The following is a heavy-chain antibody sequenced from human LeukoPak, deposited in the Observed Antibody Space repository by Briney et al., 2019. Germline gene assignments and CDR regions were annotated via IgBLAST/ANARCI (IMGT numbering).Heavy chain of an antibody. J-gene: IGHJ4*02. CDR2: ISWNSGSI. CDR1: GGSISSYY. V-gene: IGHV3-9*01. Sequence: LSLTCTVSGGSISSYYWSWIRQPPGKGLEWVSGISWNSGSIGYADSVKGRFTISRDNAKNSLYLQMNSLRAEDTALYYCAKDILFLGGGGFDYWGQGTLVTVSS. CDR3: AKDILFLGGGGFDY. D-gene: IGHD3-3*01.